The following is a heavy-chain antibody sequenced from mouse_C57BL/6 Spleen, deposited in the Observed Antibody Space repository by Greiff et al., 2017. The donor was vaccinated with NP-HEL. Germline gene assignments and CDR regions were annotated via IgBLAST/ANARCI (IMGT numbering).Heavy chain of an antibody. Sequence: VKLVESGPGLVQPSQSLSITCTVSGFSLTSYGVHWVRQSPGKGLEWLGVIWRGGSTDYNAAFMSRLSITKDNSKSQVFFKMNSLQADDTAIYYCANPSWEEGAMDYWGQGTSVTVSS. V-gene: IGHV2-5*01. D-gene: IGHD4-1*01. J-gene: IGHJ4*01. CDR1: GFSLTSYG. CDR2: IWRGGST. CDR3: ANPSWEEGAMDY.